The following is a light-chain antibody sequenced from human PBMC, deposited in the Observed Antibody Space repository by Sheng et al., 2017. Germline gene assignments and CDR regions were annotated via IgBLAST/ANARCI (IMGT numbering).Light chain of an antibody. Sequence: DIQMTQSPSSLSASVGDRVTISCQASQDITNYLNWYQQKPGKAPKLLIYDASNLETGVPSRFSGSGSGTDFTFTISSLQPEDIATYYCQHHNSYPITFGQGTRLEIK. V-gene: IGKV1-33*01. CDR3: QHHNSYPIT. CDR2: DAS. CDR1: QDITNY. J-gene: IGKJ5*01.